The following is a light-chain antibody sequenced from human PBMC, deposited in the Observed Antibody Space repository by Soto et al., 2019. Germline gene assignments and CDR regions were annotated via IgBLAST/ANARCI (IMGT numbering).Light chain of an antibody. CDR1: QSVSNS. Sequence: EIVMTQSPATLSLSPGERATLSCRASQSVSNSFLAWYQQKPGQAPRLLIYGASTRATGIPASFSGSGSGTEFTLTISSLQSEDFAVYYCQQYSNWPLTFGGGTKVEIK. CDR3: QQYSNWPLT. V-gene: IGKV3-15*01. CDR2: GAS. J-gene: IGKJ4*01.